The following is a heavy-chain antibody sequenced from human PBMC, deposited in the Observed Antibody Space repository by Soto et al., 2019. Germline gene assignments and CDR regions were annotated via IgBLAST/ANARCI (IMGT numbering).Heavy chain of an antibody. CDR3: AREKRANGYFEY. Sequence: EVQLVESGGGLVQTGGSLRLSCAASGFTFSAYWMSWVRQAPGKGLEWVANIKQAGSEKYYVDSVNRRFIISRDDAKNSLFLQVNSLRVEDTAVYYCAREKRANGYFEYWGQGTLVTVSS. V-gene: IGHV3-7*01. J-gene: IGHJ4*02. D-gene: IGHD6-25*01. CDR1: GFTFSAYW. CDR2: IKQAGSEK.